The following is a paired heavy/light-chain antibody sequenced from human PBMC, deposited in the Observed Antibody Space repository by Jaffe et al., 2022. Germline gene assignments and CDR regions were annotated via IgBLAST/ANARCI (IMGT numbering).Heavy chain of an antibody. CDR1: GGSISSYY. CDR2: IYYSGST. J-gene: IGHJ4*02. D-gene: IGHD3-9*01. Sequence: QVQLQESGPGLVKPSETLSLTCTVSGGSISSYYWSWIRQPPGKGLEWIGYIYYSGSTNYNPSLKSRVTISVDTSKNQFSLKLSSVTAADTAVYYCARGEDYDILTGYPMGYFDYWGQGTLVTVSS. CDR3: ARGEDYDILTGYPMGYFDY. V-gene: IGHV4-59*01.
Light chain of an antibody. V-gene: IGKV3-15*01. CDR2: GAS. Sequence: EIVMTQSPATLSVSPGERATLSCRASQSVSSNLAWYQQKPGQAPRLLIYGASTRATGIPARFSGSGSGTEFTLTISSLQSEDFAVYYCQQYNNWPPSNTFGQGTKLEIK. CDR3: QQYNNWPPSNT. J-gene: IGKJ2*01. CDR1: QSVSSN.